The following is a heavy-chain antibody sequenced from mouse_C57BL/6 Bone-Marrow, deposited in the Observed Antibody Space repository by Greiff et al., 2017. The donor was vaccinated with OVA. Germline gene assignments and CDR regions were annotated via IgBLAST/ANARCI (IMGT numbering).Heavy chain of an antibody. V-gene: IGHV5-6*01. J-gene: IGHJ3*01. D-gene: IGHD3-3*01. Sequence: EVQLMESGGDLVKPGGSLKLSCAASGFTFSSYGMSWVRQTPDKRLEWVATISSGGSYTYYPDSVKGRFTISRDNAKNTLYLQMSSLKSEDTAMYYCARHGRDLFAYWGQGTLVTVSA. CDR2: ISSGGSYT. CDR1: GFTFSSYG. CDR3: ARHGRDLFAY.